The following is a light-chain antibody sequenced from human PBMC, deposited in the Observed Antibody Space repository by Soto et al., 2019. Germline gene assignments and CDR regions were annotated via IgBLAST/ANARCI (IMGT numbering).Light chain of an antibody. CDR1: QSVSSSY. J-gene: IGKJ4*01. CDR3: QQYGSSRLT. V-gene: IGKV3-20*01. Sequence: EIVLTQSPGTLSLSPGERATLSCRASQSVSSSYFAWYQQKPGQAPRLLIYGASTMATGIPDRFSGSGSGTDFTLTISRLETEDFAVYYCQQYGSSRLTFGGGTKVEIK. CDR2: GAS.